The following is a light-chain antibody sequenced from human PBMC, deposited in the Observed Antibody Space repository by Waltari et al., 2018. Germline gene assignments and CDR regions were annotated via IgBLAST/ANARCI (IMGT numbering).Light chain of an antibody. V-gene: IGKV3D-15*01. J-gene: IGKJ1*01. Sequence: EIVLTQSPGTLSLSPGERATLSCRASQSVSSNYLGWYQQKPGQAPRLLIYGASIRATGIPARFSGSGSGTEFTLTISSLQSEDFAVYYCHQFNNWPRTFGQGTKVEIK. CDR1: QSVSSN. CDR2: GAS. CDR3: HQFNNWPRT.